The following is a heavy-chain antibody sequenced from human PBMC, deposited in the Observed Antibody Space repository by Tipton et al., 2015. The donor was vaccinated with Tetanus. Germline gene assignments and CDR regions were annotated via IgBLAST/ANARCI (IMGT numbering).Heavy chain of an antibody. Sequence: QLVQSGAEVKKPGESLRISCKGSGYSFTSYWISWVSQMPGKGLEWMGRIDPSDSYTNYSPPFQGHVTISADKSISTAYLQWSSLKASDTAMYYCASTPGDSSPPGYWGQGTLVTVSS. CDR3: ASTPGDSSPPGY. D-gene: IGHD3-22*01. J-gene: IGHJ4*02. CDR2: IDPSDSYT. V-gene: IGHV5-10-1*01. CDR1: GYSFTSYW.